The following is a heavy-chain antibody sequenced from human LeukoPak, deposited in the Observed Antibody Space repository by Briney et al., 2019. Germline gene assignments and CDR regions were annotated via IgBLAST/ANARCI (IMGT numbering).Heavy chain of an antibody. J-gene: IGHJ4*02. CDR1: GYTFTGYY. D-gene: IGHD6-19*01. V-gene: IGHV1-2*06. CDR2: ITPNSGGT. Sequence: EASVKVSCKASGYTFTGYYMHWVRQAPGQGLEWMGRITPNSGGTNFAQHFKGRVTMTRDTSISTAYMELSSLRSEDTAVYYCARLRQIPVAGNLRAMNFDYWGQGTLVTVSS. CDR3: ARLRQIPVAGNLRAMNFDY.